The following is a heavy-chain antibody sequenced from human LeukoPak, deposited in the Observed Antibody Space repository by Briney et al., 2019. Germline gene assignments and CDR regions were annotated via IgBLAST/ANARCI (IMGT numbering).Heavy chain of an antibody. CDR3: ARGGYSSSWYMRLGWFDP. CDR1: GYTFTGYY. Sequence: ASVTVSCKASGYTFTGYYMHWVRQAPGQGLEWMGWINPNSGGTNYAQKFQGRVTMTRDTSISTAYMELSGLRSDDTAVYYCARGGYSSSWYMRLGWFDPWGQGTLVTVSS. V-gene: IGHV1-2*02. J-gene: IGHJ5*02. D-gene: IGHD6-13*01. CDR2: INPNSGGT.